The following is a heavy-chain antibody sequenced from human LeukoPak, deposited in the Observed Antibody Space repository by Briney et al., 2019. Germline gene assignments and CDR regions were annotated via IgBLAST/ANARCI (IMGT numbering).Heavy chain of an antibody. J-gene: IGHJ6*02. CDR3: ASRSGYDSYYYGMDV. CDR1: GGTFSSYA. CDR2: IIPIFGTA. V-gene: IGHV1-69*13. D-gene: IGHD5-12*01. Sequence: ASVKVSCKASGGTFSSYAISWVRQAPGQGLEWMGGIIPIFGTANYAQKFQGRVTITADESTSTAYMELSGLRSEDTAVYYCASRSGYDSYYYGMDVWGQGTTVTVSS.